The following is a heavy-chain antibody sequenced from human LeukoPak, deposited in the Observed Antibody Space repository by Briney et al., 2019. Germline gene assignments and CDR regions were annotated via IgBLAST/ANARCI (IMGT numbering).Heavy chain of an antibody. Sequence: GASVKVSCKASGYTFTSYGISWVRQAPGQGLEWMGWISAYNGNTNYAQKLQGRVTMTTDTSTSTAYMELRSLRSDDTAVYYCERDRGTYYYDSSGYHFDYWGQGTLVTVSS. CDR2: ISAYNGNT. D-gene: IGHD3-22*01. J-gene: IGHJ4*02. CDR3: ERDRGTYYYDSSGYHFDY. CDR1: GYTFTSYG. V-gene: IGHV1-18*01.